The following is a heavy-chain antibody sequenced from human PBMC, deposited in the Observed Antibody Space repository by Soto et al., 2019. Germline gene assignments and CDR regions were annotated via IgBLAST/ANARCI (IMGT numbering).Heavy chain of an antibody. CDR3: ARVAGAAGY. J-gene: IGHJ4*02. CDR2: ISSSSSTT. V-gene: IGHV3-48*02. CDR1: GFTFTTYS. Sequence: EVQLVESGGGLVQPGGSLRLSCAASGFTFTTYSMNWVRQAPRKGLEWVSYISSSSSTTYYAYSVKGRFTNSRHNAKNSPYLQMNSLRDDDTAVYYFARVAGAAGYWGQGTLVSVSS. D-gene: IGHD6-25*01.